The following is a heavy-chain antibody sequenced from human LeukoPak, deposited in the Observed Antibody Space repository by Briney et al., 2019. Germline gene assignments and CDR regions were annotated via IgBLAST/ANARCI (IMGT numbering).Heavy chain of an antibody. CDR1: GFTFSRYS. CDR3: ARDQYEGICPDY. V-gene: IGHV3-48*01. Sequence: GGSLRLSCVVSGFTFSRYSMNWVRQAPGKGLEWVSYFGASRGIINYADSVKGRFSISIDNAKNSLYLQMSSLRADDTAVYYCARDQYEGICPDYWGQGALVTVSS. D-gene: IGHD2/OR15-2a*01. CDR2: FGASRGII. J-gene: IGHJ4*02.